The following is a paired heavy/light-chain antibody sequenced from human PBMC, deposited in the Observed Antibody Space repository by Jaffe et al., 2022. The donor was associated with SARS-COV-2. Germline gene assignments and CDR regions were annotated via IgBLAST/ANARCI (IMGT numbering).Heavy chain of an antibody. CDR3: AKGGVATTNHYYYYYGMDV. CDR2: ISGDGGST. J-gene: IGHJ6*02. D-gene: IGHD5-12*01. Sequence: EVQLVESGGGVVQPGGSLRLSCAASGFTFDDYAMHWVRQAPGKGLEWVSLISGDGGSTYYADSVKGRFTISRDNSKNSLYLQMNSLRTEDTALYYCAKGGVATTNHYYYYYGMDVWGQGTTVTVSS. V-gene: IGHV3-43*02. CDR1: GFTFDDYA.
Light chain of an antibody. CDR3: MQALQTGT. Sequence: DIVMTQSPLSLPVTPGEPASISCRSSQSLLHSNGYNYLDWYLQKPGQSPQLLIYLGSNRASGVPDRFSGSGSGTDFTLKISRVEAEDVGVYYCMQALQTGTFGQGTKVEIK. J-gene: IGKJ1*01. V-gene: IGKV2-28*01. CDR1: QSLLHSNGYNY. CDR2: LGS.